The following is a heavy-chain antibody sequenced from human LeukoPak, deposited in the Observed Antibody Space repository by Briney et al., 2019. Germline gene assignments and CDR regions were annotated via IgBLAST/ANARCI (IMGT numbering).Heavy chain of an antibody. V-gene: IGHV4-59*08. CDR1: GGSISSYY. CDR3: ARGRINNWFLDY. D-gene: IGHD1-1*01. CDR2: IYSTGSGNT. Sequence: PSETLSLTCTVSGGSISSYYWSWFRQPPGKGLEWIGYIYSTGSGNTSQNPSLKSRITISVDTSKDQISLGLNSVTATDTAVYYCARGRINNWFLDYWGQGTLVTVSS. J-gene: IGHJ4*02.